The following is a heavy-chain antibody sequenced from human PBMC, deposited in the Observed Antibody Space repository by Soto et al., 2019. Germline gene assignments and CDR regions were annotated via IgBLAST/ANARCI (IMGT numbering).Heavy chain of an antibody. CDR3: ARGERQQQRDY. CDR2: VHHSGTS. J-gene: IGHJ4*02. Sequence: QVQLQESGPGLVKPSGTLSLTCAVSGDSIRSDKWWSWVRQPPGKGLGWIGEVHHSGTSNYNPSLKSRVLKPVAKPKNQFSLNLSSLTDADTAVYYCARGERQQQRDYWGQGTLVTVSS. V-gene: IGHV4-4*02. D-gene: IGHD6-25*01. CDR1: GDSIRSDKW.